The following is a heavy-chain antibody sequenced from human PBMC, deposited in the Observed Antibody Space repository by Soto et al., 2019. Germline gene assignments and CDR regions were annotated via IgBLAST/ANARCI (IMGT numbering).Heavy chain of an antibody. CDR3: ARAKLRTYGSGRVRFDP. Sequence: GALSLTCTVSGGSISSDYYYWSWIRQPPGQGLEWIGYIYYSGSTNYNPSLKSRVTISVDTSKNQFSLKLSSVTAADTAVYYCARAKLRTYGSGRVRFDPWGQGTLVTVSS. D-gene: IGHD3-10*01. CDR1: GGSISSDYYY. J-gene: IGHJ5*02. CDR2: IYYSGST. V-gene: IGHV4-61*01.